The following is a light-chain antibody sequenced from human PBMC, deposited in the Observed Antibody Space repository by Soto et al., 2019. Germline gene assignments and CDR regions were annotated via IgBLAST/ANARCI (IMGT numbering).Light chain of an antibody. CDR1: QSLNNN. Sequence: EIVMTQSPATLSVSPGERVTLSCRASQSLNNNLAWYQQKPGQAPRLLIYSASTRATGIPARFSGSGSGTEFTLTISRLQSEDFAVYYCQHHHNWLLTCGGGTKVEIK. CDR2: SAS. J-gene: IGKJ4*01. V-gene: IGKV3-15*01. CDR3: QHHHNWLLT.